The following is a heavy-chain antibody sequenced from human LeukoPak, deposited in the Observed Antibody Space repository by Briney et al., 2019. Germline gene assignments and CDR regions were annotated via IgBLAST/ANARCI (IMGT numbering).Heavy chain of an antibody. J-gene: IGHJ3*01. CDR1: GFSFSDDH. D-gene: IGHD2/OR15-2a*01. Sequence: GGSLRLSCAASGFSFSDDHMDWVRQAPGKGLEWVGRARNKAHGYTTRYAVSVEGRFTISRDDSKNSVYLQMDSLKTEDTALYHCVRAPYFDAVGTPFDAFDSWGAGTMVTVSS. CDR3: VRAPYFDAVGTPFDAFDS. CDR2: ARNKAHGYTT. V-gene: IGHV3-72*01.